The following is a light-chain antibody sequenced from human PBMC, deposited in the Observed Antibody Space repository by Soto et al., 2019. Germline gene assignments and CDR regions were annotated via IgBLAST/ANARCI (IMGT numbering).Light chain of an antibody. Sequence: EIVMTQSPATLSVSPGERATLSCGASQSVSSNLAWYQQKPGQAPRLLIYSVSTRATDIPARFSGSGSGTEFTLTISSLQSEDFAVYYCQQYNNWPRTFGQGTNLEIK. CDR3: QQYNNWPRT. J-gene: IGKJ2*01. CDR2: SVS. CDR1: QSVSSN. V-gene: IGKV3-15*01.